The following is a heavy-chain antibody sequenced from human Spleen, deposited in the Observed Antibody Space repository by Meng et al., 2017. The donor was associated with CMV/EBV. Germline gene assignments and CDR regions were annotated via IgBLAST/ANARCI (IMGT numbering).Heavy chain of an antibody. CDR3: AREPLAVRGVIRD. CDR2: INHSGST. V-gene: IGHV4-34*01. D-gene: IGHD3-10*01. CDR1: GGSFSGYY. Sequence: GSLRLSCAVYGGSFSGYYWSWIRQPPGKGLEWIGEINHSGSTNYNPSLKSRVTISVDTSKDQSSLKLGSVTAGDTAVYYCAREPLAVRGVIRDLGQGTLVTVSS. J-gene: IGHJ4*02.